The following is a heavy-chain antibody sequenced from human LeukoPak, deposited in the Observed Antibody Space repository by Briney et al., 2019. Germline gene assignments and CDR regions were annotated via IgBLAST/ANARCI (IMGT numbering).Heavy chain of an antibody. V-gene: IGHV3-23*01. J-gene: IGHJ4*02. CDR2: ISDSGGGT. Sequence: GGSLRLSCAASGFTFNTYSMNWARQGPGKGLEWVSTISDSGGGTYYADSVKGRFTISRDNSKNTLYLQMNSLRADDTAVYYCDGADFWGQGTLVTVSS. CDR1: GFTFNTYS. CDR3: DGADF.